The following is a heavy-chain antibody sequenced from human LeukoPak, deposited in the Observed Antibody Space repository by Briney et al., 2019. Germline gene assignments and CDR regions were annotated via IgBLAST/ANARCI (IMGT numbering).Heavy chain of an antibody. J-gene: IGHJ4*02. Sequence: ASVKVSCKASGYTFTSYDIHWVRQATGQGLEWMGWMNPNSGNTDYAQKFQGRVTMPRNTSISTAYMELSRLRSDDTAVYYCARDKSGSSGWYSYFDYWGQGTLVTVSS. CDR2: MNPNSGNT. D-gene: IGHD6-19*01. CDR1: GYTFTSYD. V-gene: IGHV1-8*01. CDR3: ARDKSGSSGWYSYFDY.